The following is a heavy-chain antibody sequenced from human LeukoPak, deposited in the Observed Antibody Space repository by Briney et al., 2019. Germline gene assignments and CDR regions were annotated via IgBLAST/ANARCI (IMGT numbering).Heavy chain of an antibody. D-gene: IGHD4-11*01. CDR2: IVVGSGNT. J-gene: IGHJ4*02. V-gene: IGHV1-58*01. CDR1: GFTFTSSA. CDR3: AAEYSNYAFFNDY. Sequence: GASVKVSCKASGFTFTSSAVQWVRQARGQRLEWIGWIVVGSGNTNYAQKFQERVTITRDMSTSTAYMELSSLRSEDTAVYYCAAEYSNYAFFNDYWGQGTLATVSS.